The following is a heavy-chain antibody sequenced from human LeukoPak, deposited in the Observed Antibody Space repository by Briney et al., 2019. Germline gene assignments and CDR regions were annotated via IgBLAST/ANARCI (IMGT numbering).Heavy chain of an antibody. D-gene: IGHD3-22*01. Sequence: PSETLSLTCTVSGGSIGSSSYYWGWIRQPPGKGLEWIGSIYYSGSTYYNPSLKSRVTISVDTSKNQLSLKLSSVTAADTAVYYCATGGYYYDSSGYSDYWGQGTGVTVSS. J-gene: IGHJ4*02. CDR3: ATGGYYYDSSGYSDY. CDR2: IYYSGST. V-gene: IGHV4-39*01. CDR1: GGSIGSSSYY.